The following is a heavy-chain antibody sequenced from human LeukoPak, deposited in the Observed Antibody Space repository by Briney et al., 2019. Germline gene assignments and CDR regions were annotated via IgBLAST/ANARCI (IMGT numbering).Heavy chain of an antibody. D-gene: IGHD3-10*01. CDR3: ARDDTGVIRGIRFHY. CDR2: IYHSGST. J-gene: IGHJ4*02. V-gene: IGHV4-4*02. CDR1: GASISSGYW. Sequence: SETLSLTCAVSGASISSGYWWSWVRQPPGKGLEWIGEIYHSGSTNHNPSPKSRVTISVDKSKSQFSLNLSSVTAADTAVYYCARDDTGVIRGIRFHYWGQGTLVTVSS.